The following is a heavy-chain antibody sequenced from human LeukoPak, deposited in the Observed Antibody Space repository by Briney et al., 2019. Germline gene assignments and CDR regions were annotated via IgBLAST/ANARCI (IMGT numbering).Heavy chain of an antibody. D-gene: IGHD3-22*01. CDR2: IRSKAHSYAT. Sequence: PGGSLRLSCAASGFTFSGSAMHWVRQASGKGLDWVGRIRSKAHSYATAYAASVKGRFTISRDDSKKTAYLQMNSLKTEDTAVYYCTRHGGRDYYDSSEDAFDTWGQGTMVIVSS. V-gene: IGHV3-73*01. CDR1: GFTFSGSA. CDR3: TRHGGRDYYDSSEDAFDT. J-gene: IGHJ3*02.